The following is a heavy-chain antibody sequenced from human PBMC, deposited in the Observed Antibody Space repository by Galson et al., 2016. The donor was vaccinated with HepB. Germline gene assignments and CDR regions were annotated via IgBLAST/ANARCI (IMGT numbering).Heavy chain of an antibody. CDR2: ISYDGSKE. CDR1: GLTFNNYG. V-gene: IGHV3-30*18. CDR3: AKGAWRQPLDY. Sequence: SLRLSCAASGLTFNNYGMHWVRQAPGKGLECVAVISYDGSKEFYADSMKGRFTISRDNSKNTLYLQMNSLKVEDTAVYYCAKGAWRQPLDYWGQGTLVTVSS. D-gene: IGHD5-12*01. J-gene: IGHJ4*02.